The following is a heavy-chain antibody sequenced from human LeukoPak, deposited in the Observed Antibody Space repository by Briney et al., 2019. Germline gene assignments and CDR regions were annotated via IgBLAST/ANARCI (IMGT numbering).Heavy chain of an antibody. D-gene: IGHD2-21*02. CDR2: ISGSGGST. CDR1: GFTFSSYG. Sequence: PGGSLRLSCAASGFTFSSYGMSWVRQAPGKGLEWVSAISGSGGSTCYADSVKGRFTISRDNSKNTLYLQMNSLRAEDTAVYYCAKVGLCGGDCFDFDYWGQGTLVTVSS. V-gene: IGHV3-23*01. CDR3: AKVGLCGGDCFDFDY. J-gene: IGHJ4*02.